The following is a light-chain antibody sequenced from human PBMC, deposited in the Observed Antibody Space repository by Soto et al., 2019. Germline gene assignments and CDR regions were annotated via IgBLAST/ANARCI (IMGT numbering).Light chain of an antibody. CDR1: SDSVSTNYY. Sequence: QTVVTQEPSFSVSPGGTVTLTCGLSSDSVSTNYYPSWYQQTPGQAPRTLIYSTNTRSSGVPDRFSGSILGNKAALTITGAQADDESDYYCVLYMGSGIVVFGGGTKVTVL. V-gene: IGLV8-61*01. CDR3: VLYMGSGIVV. J-gene: IGLJ2*01. CDR2: STN.